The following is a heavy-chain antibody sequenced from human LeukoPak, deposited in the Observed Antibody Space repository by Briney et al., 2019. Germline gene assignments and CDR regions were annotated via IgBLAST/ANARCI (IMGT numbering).Heavy chain of an antibody. V-gene: IGHV3-7*01. J-gene: IGHJ4*02. D-gene: IGHD5-18*01. CDR3: TRDPVDTALWNYFDY. Sequence: PGGSLRLSCAGSGFTFSAYWMSWVRQAPGRGLEWVANIKDDGGEKYYVGSVEGRFTISRDNARNSLYLQMNSLRAEDTAVYYCTRDPVDTALWNYFDYWGQGTLVTVSS. CDR2: IKDDGGEK. CDR1: GFTFSAYW.